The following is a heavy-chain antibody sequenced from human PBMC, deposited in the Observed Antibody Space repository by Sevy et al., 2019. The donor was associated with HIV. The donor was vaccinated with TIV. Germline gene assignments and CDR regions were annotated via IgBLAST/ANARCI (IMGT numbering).Heavy chain of an antibody. CDR3: AKDLYYDTSLFDY. D-gene: IGHD3-22*01. Sequence: GGSLRLSCAASGFTFSSYAMTWVRQAPGKGLEWVSSISGSYNSTYYADSVKGRFTISRDNSKNTLYLQMNSLRAEDTAVYYCAKDLYYDTSLFDYWGQGTLVTVSS. CDR2: ISGSYNST. J-gene: IGHJ4*02. V-gene: IGHV3-23*01. CDR1: GFTFSSYA.